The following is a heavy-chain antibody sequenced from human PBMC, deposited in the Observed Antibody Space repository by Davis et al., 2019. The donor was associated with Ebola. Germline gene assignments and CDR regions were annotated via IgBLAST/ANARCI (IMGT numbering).Heavy chain of an antibody. CDR2: LDSGATT. Sequence: PGGSLRLSCVASGFTFRSNAMSWVRQAPGEGLEWVSVLDSGATTNYADSVKGRFTISRDNSRNTVYLQMNSLRSEDTAVYYCARDRYSDGSGYFFEQSHWGQGTLVTVSS. D-gene: IGHD3-22*01. CDR3: ARDRYSDGSGYFFEQSH. J-gene: IGHJ4*02. CDR1: GFTFRSNA. V-gene: IGHV3-53*05.